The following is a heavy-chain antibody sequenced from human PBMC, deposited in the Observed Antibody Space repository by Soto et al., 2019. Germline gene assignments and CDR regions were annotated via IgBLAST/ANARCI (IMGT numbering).Heavy chain of an antibody. V-gene: IGHV3-20*01. CDR1: GFTFDDYG. Sequence: GGSLRLSCAASGFTFDDYGMSWVRQAPGKGLEWVSGINWNGGSTGYADSVKGRFTISRDNAKNSLYLQMNSLRAEDTALYHCARGDWNDVGNAFDIWGQGTMVTVSS. CDR3: ARGDWNDVGNAFDI. CDR2: INWNGGST. J-gene: IGHJ3*02. D-gene: IGHD1-1*01.